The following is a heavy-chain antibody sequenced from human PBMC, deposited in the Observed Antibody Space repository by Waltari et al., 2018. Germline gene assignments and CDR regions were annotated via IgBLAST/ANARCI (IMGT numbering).Heavy chain of an antibody. CDR2: IDSTGTYI. CDR3: AREWVEGV. J-gene: IGHJ6*02. V-gene: IGHV3-21*01. CDR1: GFTFKRFA. D-gene: IGHD1-26*01. Sequence: EVQLVDSGGGLVQPEASTMLPCAASGFTFKRFAMNGVRQSPGKGLEWVASIDSTGTYIYYTDSVKGRFTISRDDAKDSLFLQMSSLRVEDTAMYYCAREWVEGVWGQGTTVTVSS.